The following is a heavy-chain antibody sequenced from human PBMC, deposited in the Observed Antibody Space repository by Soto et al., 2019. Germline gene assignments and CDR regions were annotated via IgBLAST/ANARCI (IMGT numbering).Heavy chain of an antibody. J-gene: IGHJ3*02. CDR2: IYYSGST. CDR3: ARDRWDILAFDI. D-gene: IGHD1-26*01. CDR1: GGSISSYY. V-gene: IGHV4-59*01. Sequence: SETLSLTCTVSGGSISSYYWSWIRQPPGKGLEWIGYIYYSGSTNYNPSLKSRVTISVDTSKNQFSLKLSSVTAADTAVYYCARDRWDILAFDIWGQGTMVTVSS.